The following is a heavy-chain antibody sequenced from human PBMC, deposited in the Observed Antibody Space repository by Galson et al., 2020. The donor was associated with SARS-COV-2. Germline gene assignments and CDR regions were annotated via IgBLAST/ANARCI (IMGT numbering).Heavy chain of an antibody. CDR2: INHSGST. V-gene: IGHV4-34*01. CDR1: GGSFSGYS. CDR3: ARGVPGY. Sequence: SETLSLTCAVYGGSFSGYSWSWIRQSPGKGLEWIGEINHSGSTNYNPSLKSRVTISVDTSKNQFSVKLRSVTAADTALYYCARGVPGYWGQGTLVTVSS. J-gene: IGHJ4*02.